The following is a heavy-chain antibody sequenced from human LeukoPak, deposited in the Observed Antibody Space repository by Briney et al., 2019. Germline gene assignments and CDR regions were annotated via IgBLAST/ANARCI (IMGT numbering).Heavy chain of an antibody. D-gene: IGHD3-9*01. CDR3: ATDISTHYFGS. J-gene: IGHJ4*02. V-gene: IGHV3-30*02. CDR1: GISFSSYG. CDR2: IWYDASNK. Sequence: GGSLRLSCAASGISFSSYGMHWVRQAPGKGLEWVTFIWYDASNKYYAESVKGRFTISRDNSRNTLFLQMNSLRAEDTAVYYCATDISTHYFGSWGQGTLVTVSS.